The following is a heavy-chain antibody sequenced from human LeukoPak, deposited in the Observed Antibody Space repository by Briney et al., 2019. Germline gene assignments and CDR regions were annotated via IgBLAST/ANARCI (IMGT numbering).Heavy chain of an antibody. CDR3: ARGIAVAGTSSFFFDY. D-gene: IGHD6-19*01. J-gene: IGHJ4*02. Sequence: PSETLALTCAVYGGSFSGYYWSWFRQPPGKGLELIGEINHSGGTNYNPSLKSRVTISVDTPKNQFSLKLSSVTAADTAVYYCARGIAVAGTSSFFFDYWGQGTLVTVSS. V-gene: IGHV4-34*01. CDR1: GGSFSGYY. CDR2: INHSGGT.